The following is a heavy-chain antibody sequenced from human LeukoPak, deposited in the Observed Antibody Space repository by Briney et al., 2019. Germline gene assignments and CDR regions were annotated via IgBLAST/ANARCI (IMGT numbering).Heavy chain of an antibody. CDR3: ARDPNGEYCGGDCYPDY. D-gene: IGHD2-21*02. J-gene: IGHJ4*02. CDR1: GGSISSYY. V-gene: IGHV4-59*12. Sequence: SETLSLTCTVSGGSISSYYWSWIRQPPGKGLEWIGYIYYSGSTNYNPSLKSRVTISVDTSKNQFSLKLSSVTAADTAVYYCARDPNGEYCGGDCYPDYWGQGTLVTVSS. CDR2: IYYSGST.